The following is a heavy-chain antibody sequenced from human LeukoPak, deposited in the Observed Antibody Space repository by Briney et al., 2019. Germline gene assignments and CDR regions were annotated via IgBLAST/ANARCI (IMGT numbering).Heavy chain of an antibody. V-gene: IGHV4-4*07. CDR2: IYNNGDT. J-gene: IGHJ4*02. CDR3: AREAATAAHLHY. D-gene: IGHD6-6*01. Sequence: PSETLSLTCTVSGASISGYYWSWIRQPAGKGLEWIGRIYNNGDTNYNPSLKSRVTMSVDTSQNQFSLKLSSVTAADTAVYFCAREAATAAHLHYWGQGTLVTVSS. CDR1: GASISGYY.